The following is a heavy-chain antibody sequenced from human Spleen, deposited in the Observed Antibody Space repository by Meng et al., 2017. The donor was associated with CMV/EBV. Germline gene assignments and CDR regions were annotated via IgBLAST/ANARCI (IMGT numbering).Heavy chain of an antibody. J-gene: IGHJ4*02. V-gene: IGHV3-11*04. Sequence: GGSLRLSCAASGFTFSDYYMDWIRQAPGKGLEWVSYISYSGNTIYYADSVKGRFTTTRDYDKNSLYRQMNSLRAEDTAVYYCARGDSSGYYFDFWGQGTLVTVSS. D-gene: IGHD3-22*01. CDR3: ARGDSSGYYFDF. CDR2: ISYSGNTI. CDR1: GFTFSDYY.